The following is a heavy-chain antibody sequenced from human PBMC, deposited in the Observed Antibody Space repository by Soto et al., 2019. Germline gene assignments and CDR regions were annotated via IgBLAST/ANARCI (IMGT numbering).Heavy chain of an antibody. CDR2: IYYSGST. CDR3: ARARQSITMIVVVITPGYFDL. V-gene: IGHV4-31*03. D-gene: IGHD3-22*01. J-gene: IGHJ2*01. CDR1: GGSISSGGYY. Sequence: QVQLQESGPGLVKPSQTLSLTCTVSGGSISSGGYYWSWIRQHPGKGLEWIGYIYYSGSTYYNPSLKSRVTISVDTSKNQFSLKLSSVTAADTAVYYCARARQSITMIVVVITPGYFDLWGRGTLVTVSS.